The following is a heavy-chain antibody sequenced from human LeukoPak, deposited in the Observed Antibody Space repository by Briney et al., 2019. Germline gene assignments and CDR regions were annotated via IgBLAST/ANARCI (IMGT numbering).Heavy chain of an antibody. J-gene: IGHJ4*02. CDR3: AKARLYTSGSYYIFDY. CDR2: LSYDGSTA. Sequence: GGSLRLSCAASGITFNSHAMHWVRQAPGKGLEWVAVLSYDGSTAYYADSVKGRFTISRDNSKNTLYLQMNSLRAEDTAVYYCAKARLYTSGSYYIFDYWGQGTLVTVSS. D-gene: IGHD3-10*01. CDR1: GITFNSHA. V-gene: IGHV3-30*07.